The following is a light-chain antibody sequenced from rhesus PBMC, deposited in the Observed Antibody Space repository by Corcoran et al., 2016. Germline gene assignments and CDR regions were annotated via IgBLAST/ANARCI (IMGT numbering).Light chain of an antibody. V-gene: IGKV1-37*01. J-gene: IGKJ2*01. CDR3: QQYNSDPYS. CDR2: YAS. Sequence: DIQMTQSPSSLSASVGDRVTITCRASQGISSYLAWYQQKPGKAPKPLIYYASNLESGVPSRFSGSGSRTKFPHTISGLKPEDFATYYFQQYNSDPYSFGQGSKVEIK. CDR1: QGISSY.